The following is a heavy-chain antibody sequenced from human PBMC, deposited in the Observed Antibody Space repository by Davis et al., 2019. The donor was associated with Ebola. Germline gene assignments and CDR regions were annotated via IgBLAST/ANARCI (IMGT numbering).Heavy chain of an antibody. D-gene: IGHD3-22*01. Sequence: GESLKIPCAASGFSVRFNYMNWVRQAPGKGLEWVSVIHTDGDTYYAHSVKGRFTISRDNSKNTVYLQMNRLSAEDTAIYYCARGQDNSAYYYPRAFDIWGQGTQVTVSS. CDR3: ARGQDNSAYYYPRAFDI. V-gene: IGHV3-53*01. CDR1: GFSVRFNY. CDR2: IHTDGDT. J-gene: IGHJ3*02.